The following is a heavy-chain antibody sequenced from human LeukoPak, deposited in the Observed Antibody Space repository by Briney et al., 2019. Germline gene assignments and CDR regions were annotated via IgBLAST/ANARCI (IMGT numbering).Heavy chain of an antibody. CDR3: AREYYDSSGYYLGGDDFDY. D-gene: IGHD3-22*01. Sequence: ASVKVSCKASGYTLTGYFMHWVRQAPGQGLEWMGWINPNSGGTNYAQKFQGRVTMTRDTSISTAYMELSRLLSDDTAVYYCAREYYDSSGYYLGGDDFDYWGQGTLVTVSS. V-gene: IGHV1-2*02. J-gene: IGHJ4*02. CDR2: INPNSGGT. CDR1: GYTLTGYF.